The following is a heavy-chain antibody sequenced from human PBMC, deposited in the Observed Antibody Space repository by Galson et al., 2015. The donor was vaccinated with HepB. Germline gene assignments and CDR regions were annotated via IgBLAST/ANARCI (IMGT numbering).Heavy chain of an antibody. CDR3: ARGGVLGGMDV. J-gene: IGHJ6*02. Sequence: SLRLSCAASGFSFSNYWMDWVRQAPGEGLEWVSDMSNDERNIRRYADSVKGRFTISRDNAKNTLYLYMNSLRVDDTALYYCARGGVLGGMDVWGRGTMVTVSS. CDR2: MSNDERNI. D-gene: IGHD3-10*01. V-gene: IGHV3-74*01. CDR1: GFSFSNYW.